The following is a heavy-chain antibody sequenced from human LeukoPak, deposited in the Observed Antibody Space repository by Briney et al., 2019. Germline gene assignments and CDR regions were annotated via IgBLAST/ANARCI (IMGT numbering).Heavy chain of an antibody. D-gene: IGHD2-15*01. J-gene: IGHJ6*02. Sequence: SETLSLTCTVSGGSISSYYWSWIRQPPGKGLEWIGDIYYSGSTNYNPSLKSRVTISVDTSKYQYSLKLSSVTAADTAVYYCARGNGGGYYYGMDVWGQGTTVSVS. V-gene: IGHV4-59*01. CDR2: IYYSGST. CDR1: GGSISSYY. CDR3: ARGNGGGYYYGMDV.